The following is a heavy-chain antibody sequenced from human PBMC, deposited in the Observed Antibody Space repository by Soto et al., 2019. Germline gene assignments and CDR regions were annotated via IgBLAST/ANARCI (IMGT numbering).Heavy chain of an antibody. CDR2: IYHSGGT. V-gene: IGHV4-4*02. J-gene: IGHJ4*02. CDR3: ARREIQGPIDY. Sequence: QVQLQESGPGLVKPSGTLSLSCTVSGVSISSSKWWTWVRQPPGKGLEWIGEIYHSGGTNYNPSPKSRVTISVDKSKNQFSLKLTSVTAVDTAVYYCARREIQGPIDYWGQGTLVTVSS. D-gene: IGHD1-26*01. CDR1: GVSISSSKW.